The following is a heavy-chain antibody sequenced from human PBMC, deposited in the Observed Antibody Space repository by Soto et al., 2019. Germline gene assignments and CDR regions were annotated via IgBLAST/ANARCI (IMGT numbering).Heavy chain of an antibody. D-gene: IGHD3-22*01. J-gene: IGHJ6*02. Sequence: QVQLMESGGSVLQPGRSLRLSCAASGFTFSSYGMHWVRQAPGKGLEWVTIISNDGSIQYYGDSVKGRFTVSRDNSKNPLCLEMNSLTAEDTATYYCAKDRRDSSGTCSRCFGMDVWGQGTTVTVSS. V-gene: IGHV3-30*18. CDR1: GFTFSSYG. CDR3: AKDRRDSSGTCSRCFGMDV. CDR2: ISNDGSIQ.